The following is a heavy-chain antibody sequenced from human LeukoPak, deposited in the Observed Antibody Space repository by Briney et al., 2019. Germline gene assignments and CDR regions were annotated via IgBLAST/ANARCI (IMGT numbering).Heavy chain of an antibody. V-gene: IGHV1-18*01. J-gene: IGHJ5*02. CDR2: ISAYNGNT. D-gene: IGHD3-22*01. CDR1: GYTFTSYG. CDR3: ARDYYDSSGYYGGNWFAP. Sequence: ASVKVSCKASGYTFTSYGISWVRQAPGQGLEWMGWISAYNGNTNYAQKLQGRVTMTTGTSTSTAYMELRSLRSDDTAVYYCARDYYDSSGYYGGNWFAPWGQGPLAPVSS.